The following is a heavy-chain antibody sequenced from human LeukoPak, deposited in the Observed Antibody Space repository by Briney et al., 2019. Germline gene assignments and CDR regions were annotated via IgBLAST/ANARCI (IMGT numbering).Heavy chain of an antibody. CDR1: GFSFSSYS. V-gene: IGHV3-48*02. CDR3: VRDPDAHDY. J-gene: IGHJ4*02. Sequence: GGSLRLSCETSGFSFSSYSMNWVRQAPGKGLEWVSYIRSSGAMIYYADSVKGRFTISRDNAKKSVYLQMNSLRDEDTAVYYCVRDPDAHDYWGQGTQVTVSS. CDR2: IRSSGAMI.